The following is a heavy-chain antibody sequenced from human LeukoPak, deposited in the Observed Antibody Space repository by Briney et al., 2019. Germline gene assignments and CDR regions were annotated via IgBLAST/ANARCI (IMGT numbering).Heavy chain of an antibody. CDR1: GGTFSSYA. J-gene: IGHJ6*02. Sequence: GASVKVSCKAPGGTFSSYAISWVRQAPGQGLEWMGGIIPIFGTANYAQKFQGRVTITADESTSTAYMELSSLRSEDTAVYYCARDNDFWSGYFMGPYYYYGMDVWGQGTTVTVSS. CDR3: ARDNDFWSGYFMGPYYYYGMDV. V-gene: IGHV1-69*13. CDR2: IIPIFGTA. D-gene: IGHD3-3*01.